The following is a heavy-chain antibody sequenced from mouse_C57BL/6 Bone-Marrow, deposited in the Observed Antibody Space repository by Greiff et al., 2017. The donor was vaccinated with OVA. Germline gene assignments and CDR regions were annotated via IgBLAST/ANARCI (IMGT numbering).Heavy chain of an antibody. CDR3: ARDTDYDYDDVPFAY. D-gene: IGHD2-4*01. J-gene: IGHJ3*01. CDR1: GFTFSDFY. V-gene: IGHV7-1*01. CDR2: SRNKANDYTT. Sequence: VQLVESGGGLVQSGRSLRLSCATSGFTFSDFYMEWVRQAPGKGLEWIAASRNKANDYTTEYSASVKGRFLVSRDTSQSILYLQMNALRAEDTAIYYCARDTDYDYDDVPFAYWGQGTLVTVSA.